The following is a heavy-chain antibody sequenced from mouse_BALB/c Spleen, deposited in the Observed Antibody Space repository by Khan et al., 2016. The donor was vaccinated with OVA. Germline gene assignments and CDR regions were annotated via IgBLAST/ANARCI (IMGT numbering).Heavy chain of an antibody. V-gene: IGHV1-4*01. D-gene: IGHD2-14*01. CDR3: VRDGAYHRSDGWFAY. J-gene: IGHJ3*01. Sequence: QVQLKQSGAELARPGASVKMSCKASGYTFTSYTIHWIKKRPGQGLEWIGYINPSNGYTNYNQKFKDKATLTTDKSSTTAYLQLRRLTSDDSAVYNCVRDGAYHRSDGWFAYWGQGTLVTVSA. CDR1: GYTFTSYT. CDR2: INPSNGYT.